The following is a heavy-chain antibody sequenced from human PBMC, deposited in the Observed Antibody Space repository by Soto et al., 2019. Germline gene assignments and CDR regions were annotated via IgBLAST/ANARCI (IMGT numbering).Heavy chain of an antibody. J-gene: IGHJ3*02. CDR3: ATNSLSIAAAGTNAFDI. V-gene: IGHV3-7*05. Sequence: GGSLRLSCGASGFTFSSYWMSWVRQAPGKGLEWVANIKQDGSEKYYVDSVKGRFTISRDNAKNSLYLQMNSLRAADTAMYYCATNSLSIAAAGTNAFDIWGQGTMVTVSS. D-gene: IGHD6-13*01. CDR1: GFTFSSYW. CDR2: IKQDGSEK.